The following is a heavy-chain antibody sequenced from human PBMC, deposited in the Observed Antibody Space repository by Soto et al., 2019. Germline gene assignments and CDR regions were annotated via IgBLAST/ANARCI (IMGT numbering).Heavy chain of an antibody. CDR3: AKEVGLSGSYYISSSYYFDY. V-gene: IGHV3-30*18. D-gene: IGHD1-26*01. J-gene: IGHJ4*02. Sequence: QVQLVESGGGVVQPGRSLRLSCVASGFTFSSYGMHWVRQAPGKGMEWVAIISYAGSNTYYADSVKGRFTISRDNSKNTLYLQMNSLRAEDTSVYYCAKEVGLSGSYYISSSYYFDYWGQGTLVTVSS. CDR2: ISYAGSNT. CDR1: GFTFSSYG.